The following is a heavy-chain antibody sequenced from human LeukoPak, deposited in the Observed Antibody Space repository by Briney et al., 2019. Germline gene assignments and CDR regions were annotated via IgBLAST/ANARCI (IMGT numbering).Heavy chain of an antibody. CDR3: ASSYSSSSLDY. Sequence: PSQTLSLTCTVSGGPISSGSYYWSWIRQPAGKGLEWIGRIYTSGSTNYNPSLKSRVTMSVDTSKNQFSLKLSSVTAADTAVYYCASSYSSSSLDYWGQGTLVTVSS. CDR2: IYTSGST. J-gene: IGHJ4*02. CDR1: GGPISSGSYY. V-gene: IGHV4-61*02. D-gene: IGHD6-6*01.